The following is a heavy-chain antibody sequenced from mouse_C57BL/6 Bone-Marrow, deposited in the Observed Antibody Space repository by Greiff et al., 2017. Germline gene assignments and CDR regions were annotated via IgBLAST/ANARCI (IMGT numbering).Heavy chain of an antibody. J-gene: IGHJ3*01. V-gene: IGHV5-17*01. CDR1: GFTFSDYG. CDR3: ARWDEGLAY. D-gene: IGHD4-1*01. Sequence: EVKLMESGGGLVKPGGSLKLSCAASGFTFSDYGMHWVRQAPEKGLEWVAYISSGSSTIYYADTVKGRFTISRDNAKNSLFLQMTSLRSEDTAMYYCARWDEGLAYWGQGTLVTVSA. CDR2: ISSGSSTI.